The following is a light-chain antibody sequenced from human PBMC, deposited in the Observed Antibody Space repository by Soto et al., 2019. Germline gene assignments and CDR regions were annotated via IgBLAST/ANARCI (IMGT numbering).Light chain of an antibody. Sequence: QSALTQPASVSGSPGQSITISCTGTSSDVGGYNYVSWYQQLPGNAPKLMIYEVSSRPSGISHRFSGSKSGNTASLTISGLQAEDEADYYCSSYASSSTPTVIFGGGTKLTVL. CDR2: EVS. V-gene: IGLV2-14*01. CDR1: SSDVGGYNY. CDR3: SSYASSSTPTVI. J-gene: IGLJ2*01.